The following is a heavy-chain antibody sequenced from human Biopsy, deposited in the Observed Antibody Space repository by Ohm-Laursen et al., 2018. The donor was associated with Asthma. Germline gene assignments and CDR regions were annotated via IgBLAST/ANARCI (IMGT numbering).Heavy chain of an antibody. Sequence: SLRLSCAAPGFTFSNYAMHWVRQAPGKGLEWVAVGGSYYDGGLKYYADSVNGRFTVSRDDSKNTLYPQMNSLRPDDTAVYYCARDVMEWYLPAFDFWGQGTLVTVSS. D-gene: IGHD3-3*01. V-gene: IGHV3-30-3*01. J-gene: IGHJ4*02. CDR2: GGSYYDGGLK. CDR1: GFTFSNYA. CDR3: ARDVMEWYLPAFDF.